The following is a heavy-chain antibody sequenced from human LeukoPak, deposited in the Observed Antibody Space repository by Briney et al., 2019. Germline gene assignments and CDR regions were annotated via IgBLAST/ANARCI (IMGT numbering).Heavy chain of an antibody. CDR1: GGSISSGSYY. CDR3: ARGDGSGSYSFDY. CDR2: IYTSGST. Sequence: SETLSLTCTVSGGSISSGSYYWSWLRQPSGKGLEWIGRIYTSGSTNYTPSLKSRVTISVDTSKNQFSLKLSSVTAADTAVYYCARGDGSGSYSFDYWGQGTLVTVSS. V-gene: IGHV4-61*02. D-gene: IGHD3-10*01. J-gene: IGHJ4*02.